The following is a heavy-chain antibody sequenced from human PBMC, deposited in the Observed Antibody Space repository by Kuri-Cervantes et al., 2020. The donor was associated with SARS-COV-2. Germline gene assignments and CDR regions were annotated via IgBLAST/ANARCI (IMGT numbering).Heavy chain of an antibody. CDR2: IYTSGST. V-gene: IGHV4-61*09. Sequence: SCTVSGGSISSGSYYWSWIRQPAGKGLEWIGHIYTSGSTNYNPSLKSRVTMSVDTSKNQFSLKLSSVTAADTAVYYCARLAGYSSSWYLYWYFDLWGRGTLVTVSS. CDR1: GGSISSGSYY. J-gene: IGHJ2*01. D-gene: IGHD6-13*01. CDR3: ARLAGYSSSWYLYWYFDL.